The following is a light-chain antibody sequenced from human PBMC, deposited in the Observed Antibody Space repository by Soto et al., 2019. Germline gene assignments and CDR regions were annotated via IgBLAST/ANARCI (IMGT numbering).Light chain of an antibody. V-gene: IGLV1-47*01. J-gene: IGLJ1*01. Sequence: QSVLTQPPSASGTPGQRVTISCSGRSSNIGSNYVYWYQQLPGTAPKLLIYRNNQRPSGVPDRFSGSKSGTSASLAISGLRSEDEADYSCAAWDDSLSGQVFGPGTKVTDL. CDR2: RNN. CDR3: AAWDDSLSGQV. CDR1: SSNIGSNY.